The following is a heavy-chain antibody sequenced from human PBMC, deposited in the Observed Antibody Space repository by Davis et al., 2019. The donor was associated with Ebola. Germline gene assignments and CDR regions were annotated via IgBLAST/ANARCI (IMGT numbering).Heavy chain of an antibody. CDR3: ARAQFPTTSDH. D-gene: IGHD1-1*01. V-gene: IGHV3-33*01. CDR1: GFTFSSYG. CDR2: IWYDGSNK. J-gene: IGHJ4*02. Sequence: PAGSLRLSCAASGFTFSSYGMHWVRQAPGKGLEWVAVIWYDGSNKYYADSVKGRFTISRDNSKNTLYLQMNSLRSDDTAVYYCARAQFPTTSDHWGQGTLVTVSS.